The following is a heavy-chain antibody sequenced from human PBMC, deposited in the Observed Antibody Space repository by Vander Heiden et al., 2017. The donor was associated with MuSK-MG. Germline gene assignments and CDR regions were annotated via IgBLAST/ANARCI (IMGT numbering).Heavy chain of an antibody. CDR2: IDYSGATT. CDR1: GYSFTSYD. V-gene: IGHV1-46*03. CDR3: ARLAVGATIDY. Sequence: QVQLVQSGAEVKEPGASVKVSCRASGYSFTSYDMHWVRQAPGQGLEWMGIIDYSGATTGYAQKFQGRVTITRDTSTTTVYMEMSSLRSEDTGVYYCARLAVGATIDYWGQGTLVTVSS. J-gene: IGHJ4*02. D-gene: IGHD1-26*01.